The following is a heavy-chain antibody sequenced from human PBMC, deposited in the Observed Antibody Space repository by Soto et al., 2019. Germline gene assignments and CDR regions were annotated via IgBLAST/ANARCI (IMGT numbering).Heavy chain of an antibody. D-gene: IGHD2-8*01. CDR3: ARGDSTDCSNGVCSFFYNHDMAV. V-gene: IGHV1-2*04. CDR1: GYSFTDYH. J-gene: IGHJ6*02. CDR2: INPKSGGT. Sequence: ASVKVSCKASGYSFTDYHIHWVRQAPGQGLEWLGRINPKSGGTSTAQKFQGWVTMTTDTSISKASMELTRLTSDDTAIYYCARGDSTDCSNGVCSFFYNHDMAVWGQGTTVTVSS.